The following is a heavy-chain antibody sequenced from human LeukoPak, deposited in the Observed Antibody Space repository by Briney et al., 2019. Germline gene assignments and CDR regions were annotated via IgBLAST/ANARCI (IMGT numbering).Heavy chain of an antibody. D-gene: IGHD1-14*01. V-gene: IGHV3-30*02. CDR1: GFIFSNYG. Sequence: GGSLRLSCAASGFIFSNYGIYWVRQGPGKGLEWVAFIGHGGSNEYYADSVKGRFTISRDNSKNSLYLQMTSLRVEDTAVYYCAKSRAPTAAPDAFHIWGQGTMVTVSS. J-gene: IGHJ3*02. CDR3: AKSRAPTAAPDAFHI. CDR2: IGHGGSNE.